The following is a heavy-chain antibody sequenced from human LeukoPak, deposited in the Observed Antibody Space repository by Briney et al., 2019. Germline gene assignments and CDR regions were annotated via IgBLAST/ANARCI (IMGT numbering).Heavy chain of an antibody. D-gene: IGHD2-2*01. V-gene: IGHV1-2*06. CDR2: INPNSGGT. CDR1: AYTFTGYY. J-gene: IGHJ5*02. Sequence: GASVKVSCKASAYTFTGYYMNWVRHAPGQGIKWIGRINPNSGGTNYAQKFQGRVTMTRDTSISTAYMELSRLRSDDTAVYYCARASRIVVVPASQRFDPWGQGTLVTVSS. CDR3: ARASRIVVVPASQRFDP.